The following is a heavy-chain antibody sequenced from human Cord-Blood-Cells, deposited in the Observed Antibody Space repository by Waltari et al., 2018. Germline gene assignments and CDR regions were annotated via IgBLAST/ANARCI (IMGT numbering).Heavy chain of an antibody. CDR1: GGSISSSSYY. CDR3: ARDGVDLVVTAIDY. J-gene: IGHJ4*02. V-gene: IGHV4-39*07. CDR2: IYYSGST. D-gene: IGHD2-21*02. Sequence: QLQLQESGPGLVKPSETLSLTCTVSGGSISSSSYYWGWNRQPPGEGLEWIGSIYYSGSTYYNPSLKSRVTISVDTSKNQFSLKLSSVTAADTAVYYCARDGVDLVVTAIDYWGQGTLVTVSS.